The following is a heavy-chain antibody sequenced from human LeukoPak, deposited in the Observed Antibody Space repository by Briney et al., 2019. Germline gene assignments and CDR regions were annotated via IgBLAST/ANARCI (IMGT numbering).Heavy chain of an antibody. CDR2: IYPGDSDT. D-gene: IGHD2-2*02. CDR1: GYGFTSYW. J-gene: IGHJ6*03. V-gene: IGHV5-51*01. Sequence: GESLKISCKGSGYGFTSYWIGWVRQMPGKGLEWMGIIYPGDSDTRYSPSFQGQVTISADKSISTAYLQWSSLKASDTAMYYCARLTGYCSSTSCYKIRRVNYYYYMDVWGKGTTVTISS. CDR3: ARLTGYCSSTSCYKIRRVNYYYYMDV.